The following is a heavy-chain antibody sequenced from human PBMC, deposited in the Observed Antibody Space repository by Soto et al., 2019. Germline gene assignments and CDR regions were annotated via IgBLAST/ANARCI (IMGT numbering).Heavy chain of an antibody. V-gene: IGHV3-23*01. CDR3: AKDGNWLDVFLDL. D-gene: IGHD6-19*01. Sequence: GGSLRLSCVVSGIDFSNYAMTWVRQAPGKGLEWVAISSTSGRSTYHADSVRGWFTISRDNSKNTLYLHMTNLRAEDTAVYYCAKDGNWLDVFLDLWGQGTPVTVSS. CDR1: GIDFSNYA. J-gene: IGHJ4*02. CDR2: SSTSGRST.